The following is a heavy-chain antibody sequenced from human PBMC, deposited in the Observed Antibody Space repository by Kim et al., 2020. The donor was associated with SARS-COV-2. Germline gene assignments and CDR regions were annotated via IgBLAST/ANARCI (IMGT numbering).Heavy chain of an antibody. D-gene: IGHD2-15*01. CDR3: ARDRSVVVVAAYGWGHWFDP. Sequence: SETLSLTCTVSGGSISSYYWSWIRQPAGKGLEWIGRIYTSGSTNYNPSLKSRVTMSVDTSKNQFSLKLSSVTAADTAVYYCARDRSVVVVAAYGWGHWFDPWGQGTLVTVSS. J-gene: IGHJ5*02. V-gene: IGHV4-4*07. CDR2: IYTSGST. CDR1: GGSISSYY.